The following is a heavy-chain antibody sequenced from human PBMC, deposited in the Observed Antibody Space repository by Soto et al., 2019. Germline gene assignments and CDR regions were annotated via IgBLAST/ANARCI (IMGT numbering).Heavy chain of an antibody. CDR1: GGSFSDYY. Sequence: SETLSLTCAVNGGSFSDYYWSWVRQPPGKGLEWIGEISHSGSTSYNPSLKSRVTISIDTSKNQFSLKLSSVSAADTAMYYCARGLQRRFGGYKGLGYHGMDVWGQGSTVTVSS. V-gene: IGHV4-34*01. D-gene: IGHD5-12*01. J-gene: IGHJ6*02. CDR3: ARGLQRRFGGYKGLGYHGMDV. CDR2: ISHSGST.